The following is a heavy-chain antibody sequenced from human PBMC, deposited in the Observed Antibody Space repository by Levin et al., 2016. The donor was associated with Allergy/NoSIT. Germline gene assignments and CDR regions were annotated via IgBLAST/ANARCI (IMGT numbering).Heavy chain of an antibody. CDR1: GFTFDEYS. V-gene: IGHV3-66*01. Sequence: GGSLRLSCAASGFTFDEYSLHWVRQAPGKGLEWVSSIYSGGPTFYADSVRDRFTISRDSSNNTLYLQINSLRDEDTAVYYCTRGAYFDGSGSFYRDGYFDYWGQGTLVTVSS. J-gene: IGHJ4*02. D-gene: IGHD3-10*01. CDR2: IYSGGPT. CDR3: TRGAYFDGSGSFYRDGYFDY.